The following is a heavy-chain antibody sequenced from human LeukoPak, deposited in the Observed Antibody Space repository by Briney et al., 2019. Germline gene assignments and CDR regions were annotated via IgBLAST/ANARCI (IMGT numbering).Heavy chain of an antibody. Sequence: SETLSLTCTVSGGSIRSSSYYWGWIRQPPGKGLEWIGSIYYSGSTDYNPSLKSRVTISVDTSKNQFSLRLSSATAADTAVYYCARLSIAAPSGDYWGQGTLVTVSS. V-gene: IGHV4-39*01. CDR1: GGSIRSSSYY. CDR3: ARLSIAAPSGDY. D-gene: IGHD6-6*01. CDR2: IYYSGST. J-gene: IGHJ4*02.